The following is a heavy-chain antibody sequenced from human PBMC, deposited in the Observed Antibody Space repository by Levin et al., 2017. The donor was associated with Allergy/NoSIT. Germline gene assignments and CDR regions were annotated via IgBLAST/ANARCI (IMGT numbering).Heavy chain of an antibody. CDR2: ISSSGSTI. CDR1: GFTFSSYS. D-gene: IGHD2-2*01. V-gene: IGHV3-48*01. CDR3: ARDRRGCSSANCYFDY. J-gene: IGHJ4*02. Sequence: GGSLRLSCAASGFTFSSYSVDWVRQAPGKGLEWVSYISSSGSTIYYADSVKGRFTISRDNAKNSLYLQMNSLRAEDTAVYYCARDRRGCSSANCYFDYWGQGTLVTVSS.